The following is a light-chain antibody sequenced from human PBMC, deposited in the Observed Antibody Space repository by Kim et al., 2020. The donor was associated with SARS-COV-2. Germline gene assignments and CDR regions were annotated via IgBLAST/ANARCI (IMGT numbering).Light chain of an antibody. CDR1: SSDVGGYNY. J-gene: IGLJ1*01. Sequence: GQSITISCTGTSSDVGGYNYVTWYQQHPGKAPKLMIYDVSNRPSGVSNRFSGSKSGNTASLTISGLQAEDEADYYCSSYTSSSTLVFGTGTKVTVL. CDR3: SSYTSSSTLV. V-gene: IGLV2-14*03. CDR2: DVS.